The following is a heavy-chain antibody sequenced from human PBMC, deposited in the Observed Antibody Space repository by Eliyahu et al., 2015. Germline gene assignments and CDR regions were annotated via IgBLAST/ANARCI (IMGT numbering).Heavy chain of an antibody. V-gene: IGHV1-46*01. J-gene: IGHJ4*02. Sequence: QVQLVQSGAEVKKPGASVXVSCKASGYTFANYYXHWVRQAPGQGLEWMGVINPSGGSTSHAQKFQGRVTMTRDTSTSTVYMDLSSLTSEDTAVYYCARGPYSESSGYFFWGQGTLVTV. D-gene: IGHD3-22*01. CDR2: INPSGGST. CDR1: GYTFANYY. CDR3: ARGPYSESSGYFF.